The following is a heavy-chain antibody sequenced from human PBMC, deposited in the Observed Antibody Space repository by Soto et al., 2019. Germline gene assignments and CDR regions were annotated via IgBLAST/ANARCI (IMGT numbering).Heavy chain of an antibody. D-gene: IGHD6-6*01. CDR3: ARRPGSGQAFDI. J-gene: IGHJ3*02. CDR2: IFSGNP. V-gene: IGHV4-59*01. CDR1: SGSISDYY. Sequence: SETLSLTCTVSSGSISDYYWNWVRQPPGNGLEWIGYIFSGNPSYNPSLNSRVTISVDTSKNQFSLSLSSVTAADTADYYCARRPGSGQAFDIWGQGTMVTVSS.